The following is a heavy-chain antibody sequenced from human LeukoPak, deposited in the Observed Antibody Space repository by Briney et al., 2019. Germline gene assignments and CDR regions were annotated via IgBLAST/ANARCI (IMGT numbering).Heavy chain of an antibody. D-gene: IGHD1-26*01. CDR2: INPNSGGT. V-gene: IGHV1-2*02. J-gene: IGHJ3*02. CDR1: GYTFTGYY. CDR3: PRNKLVGATHTYDAFDI. Sequence: GASVKVSCKASGYTFTGYYMHWVRQAPGQGLEWMGWINPNSGGTNYAQKFQGRVTMTRDTSISTAYMELSRLRSDDTAVYYCPRNKLVGATHTYDAFDIWGQGTMVTVSS.